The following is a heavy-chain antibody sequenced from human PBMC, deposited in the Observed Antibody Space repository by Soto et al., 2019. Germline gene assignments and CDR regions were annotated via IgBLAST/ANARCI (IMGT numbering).Heavy chain of an antibody. D-gene: IGHD6-19*01. J-gene: IGHJ4*02. Sequence: QVPLVESGGGVVQPGRSLRLSCAASGFTFSSYGMHWVRQAPGKGLEWVAVIWYDGSNKYYADSVKGRFTISRDNSKNTLYLQMNSLRAEDTAVYYCARDRGYSSGWYQPYYFDYWGQGTLVTVSS. V-gene: IGHV3-33*01. CDR1: GFTFSSYG. CDR2: IWYDGSNK. CDR3: ARDRGYSSGWYQPYYFDY.